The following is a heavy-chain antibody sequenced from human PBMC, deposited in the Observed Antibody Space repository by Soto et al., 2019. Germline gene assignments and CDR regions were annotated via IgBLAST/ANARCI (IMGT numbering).Heavy chain of an antibody. Sequence: QVQLQESGPGLVKPSETLSLTCTVSGGSISSYYWSWIRQPPGKGLEWIGYIHYSGSTNYNPSLKSRVTIPVDTSKNQYSLNLGSVTAADTAVYYCASYGAGRYYRDYYYMDVCCKVTTVTV. CDR1: GGSISSYY. CDR2: IHYSGST. V-gene: IGHV4-59*01. CDR3: ASYGAGRYYRDYYYMDV. J-gene: IGHJ6*03. D-gene: IGHD3-10*01.